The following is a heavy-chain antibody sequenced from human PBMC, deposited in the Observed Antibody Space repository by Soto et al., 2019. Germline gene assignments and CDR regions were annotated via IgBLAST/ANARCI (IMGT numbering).Heavy chain of an antibody. J-gene: IGHJ3*02. CDR3: AKGRGTIVVTDAYDI. D-gene: IGHD3-22*01. Sequence: GGSLRLSCGVSGFSFDDYTMHWVRQAPGKGPEWVASLSWNSGFSGYADSVKGRFTISRDNAQSSVHLQMNNLRAEDTALYYCAKGRGTIVVTDAYDIWGQGTMVTVSS. V-gene: IGHV3-9*01. CDR2: LSWNSGFS. CDR1: GFSFDDYT.